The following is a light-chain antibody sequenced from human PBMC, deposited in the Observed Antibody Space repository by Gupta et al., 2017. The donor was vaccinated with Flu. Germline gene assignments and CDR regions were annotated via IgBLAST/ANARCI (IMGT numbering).Light chain of an antibody. CDR2: WAS. J-gene: IGKJ4*01. CDR1: QSVFYDAGEKNY. CDR3: QQSYGTPLT. V-gene: IGKV4-1*01. Sequence: NCKSSQSVFYDAGEKNYLSWYQQKPGQPPKVLINWASIRESGVPDRFSGSGSGTDFTLTINSLQAEDVAVYYCQQSYGTPLTFGGGTKVEIK.